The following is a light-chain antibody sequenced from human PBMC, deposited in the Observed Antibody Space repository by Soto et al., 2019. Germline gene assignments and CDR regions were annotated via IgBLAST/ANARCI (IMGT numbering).Light chain of an antibody. Sequence: DIQMTQSPSSLSASVGDRVTITCRTSQTINNYLNWYRQKPGRVPEVLIYGASILQPGVSSRFTGSAPRTYFTLTISSLQPEDFATYYCQQVYDFPHTFGQGTKVEV. CDR2: GAS. J-gene: IGKJ2*01. CDR1: QTINNY. CDR3: QQVYDFPHT. V-gene: IGKV1-39*01.